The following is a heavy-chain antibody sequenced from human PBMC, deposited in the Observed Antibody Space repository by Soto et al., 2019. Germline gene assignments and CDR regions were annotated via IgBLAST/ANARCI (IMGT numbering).Heavy chain of an antibody. V-gene: IGHV3-23*01. D-gene: IGHD6-25*01. CDR2: ISGSGGST. J-gene: IGHJ4*02. CDR3: AKDWASATASQLDY. Sequence: GGSLRLSCAASGFTFSSYAMSWVRQAPGKGLEWVSAISGSGGSTYYADSVKGRFTISRDNSKNTLYLQMNSLRAEDTAVYYCAKDWASATASQLDYWGQGTLVTVPS. CDR1: GFTFSSYA.